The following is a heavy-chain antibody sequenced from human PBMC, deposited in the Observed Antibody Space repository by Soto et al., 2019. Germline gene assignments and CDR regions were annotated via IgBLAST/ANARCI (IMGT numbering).Heavy chain of an antibody. CDR1: GGSISSYY. CDR2: IYYSGST. D-gene: IGHD5-12*01. J-gene: IGHJ4*02. V-gene: IGHV4-59*12. Sequence: PSETLSLTCTVSGGSISSYYWSWIRQPPGKGLEWIGYIYYSGSTNYNPSLKSRVTISVDTSKNQFSLKLSSVTAADTAVYYCARETYSGYEQPHLDYWGQGTLVTVSS. CDR3: ARETYSGYEQPHLDY.